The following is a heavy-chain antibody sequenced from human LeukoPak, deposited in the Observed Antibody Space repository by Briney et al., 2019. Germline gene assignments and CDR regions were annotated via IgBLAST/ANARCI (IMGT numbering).Heavy chain of an antibody. CDR1: GGSTSSSNW. CDR2: IYHSGST. Sequence: SGTLSLTCAVSGGSTSSSNWWSWVRQPSGKGLEWIGEIYHSGSTNYNPSLKSRVTISVDKSKNQFSLKLSSVTAADTAVYYCARVYCSSTSCYTFDYWGQGTLVTVSS. D-gene: IGHD2-2*02. V-gene: IGHV4-4*02. CDR3: ARVYCSSTSCYTFDY. J-gene: IGHJ4*02.